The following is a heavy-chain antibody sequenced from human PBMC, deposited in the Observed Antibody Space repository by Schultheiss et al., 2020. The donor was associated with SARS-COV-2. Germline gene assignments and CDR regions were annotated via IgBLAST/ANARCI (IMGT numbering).Heavy chain of an antibody. J-gene: IGHJ6*02. CDR2: IWYDGRNK. CDR1: GFTFSSYG. D-gene: IGHD4-17*01. V-gene: IGHV3-33*07. CDR3: ASLGGDYGDYIYYYYGMDV. Sequence: SCAASGFTFSSYGMFWVRQTPDKGLEWVAVIWYDGRNKYYADSVEGRFTISRDNSKNTLYLQMNSLRVEDTAVYYCASLGGDYGDYIYYYYGMDVWGQGTTVTVSS.